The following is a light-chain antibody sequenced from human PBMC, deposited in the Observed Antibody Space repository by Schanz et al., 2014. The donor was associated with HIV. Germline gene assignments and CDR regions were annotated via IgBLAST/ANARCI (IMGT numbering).Light chain of an antibody. J-gene: IGLJ3*02. CDR2: EVS. CDR3: GSYSSGDSHWV. Sequence: QSVLTQPPSVSGSPGHSVTISCTGTSSDVGTYNRVSWYQQPPGTAPKLMIYEVSNRPSGVPDRFSGSKSGNTASLTISGLQAEDEADYYCGSYSSGDSHWVFGGGTKLTVL. V-gene: IGLV2-18*02. CDR1: SSDVGTYNR.